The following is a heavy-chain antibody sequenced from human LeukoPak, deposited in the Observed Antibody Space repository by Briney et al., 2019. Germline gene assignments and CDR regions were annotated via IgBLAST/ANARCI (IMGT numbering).Heavy chain of an antibody. V-gene: IGHV1-69*13. CDR2: IIPIFGTA. J-gene: IGHJ3*02. CDR3: ARVRYSSSLDAFDI. D-gene: IGHD6-6*01. Sequence: ASVKVSCKASGGTFSSYAISWVRQAPGQGLEWMGGIIPIFGTANYAQKFQGRVTITADESTSTAYMELSSLRSEDTAVYYCARVRYSSSLDAFDIWGQGTMVTVSS. CDR1: GGTFSSYA.